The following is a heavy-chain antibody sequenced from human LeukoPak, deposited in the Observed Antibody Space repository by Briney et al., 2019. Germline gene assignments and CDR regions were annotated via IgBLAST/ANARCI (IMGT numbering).Heavy chain of an antibody. CDR3: AKDGHCPGALCPTQIAVAGYNDN. V-gene: IGHV3-23*01. J-gene: IGHJ4*02. Sequence: GGSLRLSCAASGFTFSIYTMNWVRQAPGKGLEWVSIINYNGDNKYYADSVQGRFTVSRDNSKNTVYLQMNSLRAEDTAIYYCAKDGHCPGALCPTQIAVAGYNDNWGQGTLVTVSS. D-gene: IGHD6-19*01. CDR1: GFTFSIYT. CDR2: INYNGDNK.